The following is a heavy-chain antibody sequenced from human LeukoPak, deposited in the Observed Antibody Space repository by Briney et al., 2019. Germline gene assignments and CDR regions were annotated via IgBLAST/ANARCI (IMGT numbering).Heavy chain of an antibody. J-gene: IGHJ3*02. D-gene: IGHD2-2*01. CDR1: GGSISSYY. V-gene: IGHV4-59*01. CDR3: ARTRSSSAYDAFDI. Sequence: SETLYLTCTVSGGSISSYYWSWIRQPPRKGLEWIGYIHYSGSTNYNPSLKSRVTISLDASTNRFSLKLSSVTAADTAVYYCARTRSSSAYDAFDIWGQGTMVTVSS. CDR2: IHYSGST.